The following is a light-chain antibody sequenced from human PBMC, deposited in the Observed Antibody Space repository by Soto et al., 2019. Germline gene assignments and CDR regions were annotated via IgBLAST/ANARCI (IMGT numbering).Light chain of an antibody. CDR2: GVS. J-gene: IGKJ4*01. CDR3: LQHNSYPLT. Sequence: DIQMTQSPSAMSASVGDRVTINCRASQHISHYLAWFQVKPGKVPKRLIYGVSTLQSGVPSRFSGSGSGAEFTLTISSLQPEDSASYYCLQHNSYPLTFGGGTKGDIK. V-gene: IGKV1-17*03. CDR1: QHISHY.